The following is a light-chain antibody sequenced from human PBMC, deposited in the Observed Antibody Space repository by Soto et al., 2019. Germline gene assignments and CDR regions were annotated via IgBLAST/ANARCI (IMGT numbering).Light chain of an antibody. Sequence: DIQVTQSPSSLSASVCDRVTITCRASQSISAYLNWYQQKPGKAPNLLIFAASTLQSGVPSRFSGSGSGTDFTLTIRSLQPEDFATYYCQQSYTAPLTFGGGTKVDIK. J-gene: IGKJ4*01. V-gene: IGKV1-39*01. CDR1: QSISAY. CDR2: AAS. CDR3: QQSYTAPLT.